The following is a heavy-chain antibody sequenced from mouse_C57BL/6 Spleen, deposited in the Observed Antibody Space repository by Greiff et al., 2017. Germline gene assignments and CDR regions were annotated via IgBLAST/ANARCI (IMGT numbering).Heavy chain of an antibody. V-gene: IGHV1-52*01. J-gene: IGHJ4*01. CDR1: GYTFTSYW. Sequence: QVQLQQPGAELVRPGSSVKLSCKASGYTFTSYWMHWVKQRPIQGLEWIGNIDPSDSETHYNQKFKDKATLTVDKSSSTAYMKLSSLTSEDSAVYYCARFRGDYDVNYAMDYWGQGTSVTVSS. CDR2: IDPSDSET. D-gene: IGHD2-4*01. CDR3: ARFRGDYDVNYAMDY.